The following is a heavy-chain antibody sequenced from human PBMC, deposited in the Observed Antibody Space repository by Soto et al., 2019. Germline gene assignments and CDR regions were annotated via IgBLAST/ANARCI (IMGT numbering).Heavy chain of an antibody. CDR1: GFTFINAW. V-gene: IGHV3-15*07. CDR3: TTADVIVVVIPRSYYYYGMDV. CDR2: IKSKTDGGTT. Sequence: GGSLRLSCAASGFTFINAWMNWVRQAPGKGLEWVGRIKSKTDGGTTDYAAPVKGRFTIPRDDSKNTLYLQMNSLKTEDTAVYYCTTADVIVVVIPRSYYYYGMDVWGQGTTVTVSS. J-gene: IGHJ6*02. D-gene: IGHD3-22*01.